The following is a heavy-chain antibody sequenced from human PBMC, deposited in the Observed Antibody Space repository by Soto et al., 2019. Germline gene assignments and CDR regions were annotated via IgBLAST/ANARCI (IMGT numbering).Heavy chain of an antibody. D-gene: IGHD4-17*01. CDR1: GGSVSSGSYY. J-gene: IGHJ5*02. V-gene: IGHV4-61*01. CDR3: AKDLDYGDYGGFDP. CDR2: ISYSGST. Sequence: QVQLQESGPGLVKPSETLSLTCTVSGGSVSSGSYYWSWIRQPPGKGLEWIGYISYSGSTNYNPSLKSRVTISVNTSKNQFSLKLSSVTAADTAVYYCAKDLDYGDYGGFDPWGQGTLVTVSS.